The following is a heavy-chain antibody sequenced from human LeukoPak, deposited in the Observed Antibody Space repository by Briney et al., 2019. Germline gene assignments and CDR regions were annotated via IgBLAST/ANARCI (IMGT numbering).Heavy chain of an antibody. Sequence: PGGSLRLSCAASGFTFSGSAMHWVRQASGKGLEWVGRIRSKANSYATAYAASVKGRFTISRDDSKNTAYLQMNSLKTEDTAVYYCTNYYDSSGYFPFDYWGQGTLVTVSS. CDR3: TNYYDSSGYFPFDY. CDR1: GFTFSGSA. J-gene: IGHJ4*02. V-gene: IGHV3-73*01. D-gene: IGHD3-22*01. CDR2: IRSKANSYAT.